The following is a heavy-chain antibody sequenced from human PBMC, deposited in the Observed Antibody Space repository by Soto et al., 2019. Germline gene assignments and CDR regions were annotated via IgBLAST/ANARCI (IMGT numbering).Heavy chain of an antibody. CDR3: AADRGSKSLSVFYYGMDV. CDR1: GFTFSSYA. V-gene: IGHV3-23*01. CDR2: ISGSGGST. D-gene: IGHD3-16*02. J-gene: IGHJ6*02. Sequence: LRLSCAASGFTFSSYAMSWVRQAPGKGLEWVSAISGSGGSTYYADSVKGRFTISRDNSKNTLYLQMNSLRSKDTAVYYCAADRGSKSLSVFYYGMDVWGQGTTVTVSS.